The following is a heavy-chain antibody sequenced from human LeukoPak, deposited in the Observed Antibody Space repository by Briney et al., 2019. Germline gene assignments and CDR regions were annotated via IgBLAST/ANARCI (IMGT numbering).Heavy chain of an antibody. CDR2: ISGGGGST. D-gene: IGHD2-15*01. CDR1: GFTFSSYA. Sequence: GGSLRLSCAASGFTFSSYAMTWVRQAPGMGLEWVSTISGGGGSTYCADSVKGRFTISRDNSKNTLYLQMNNLRAEDTAVYYCAKDHRVGQLLLLPWGQGTLVTVSS. V-gene: IGHV3-23*01. CDR3: AKDHRVGQLLLLP. J-gene: IGHJ5*02.